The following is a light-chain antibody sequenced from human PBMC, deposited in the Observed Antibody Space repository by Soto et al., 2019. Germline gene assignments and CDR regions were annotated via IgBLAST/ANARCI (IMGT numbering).Light chain of an antibody. CDR3: QQYNNWPLT. V-gene: IGKV3-15*01. CDR1: QSINNN. J-gene: IGKJ4*01. Sequence: EIVMMQSPATLSLSPTERVTLSCRAIQSINNNLAWYQQKPDQAPRLLMYHASTRAIGIPTRLSSSGSGTELTLTISSLQYEDFAVYYCQQYNNWPLTFGGGTRVEIK. CDR2: HAS.